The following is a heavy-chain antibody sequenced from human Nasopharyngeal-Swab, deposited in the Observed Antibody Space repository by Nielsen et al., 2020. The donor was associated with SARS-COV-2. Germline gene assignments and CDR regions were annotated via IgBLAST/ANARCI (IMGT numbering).Heavy chain of an antibody. CDR1: GFTFSSFG. V-gene: IGHV3-30*03. Sequence: GESLKISCAASGFTFSSFGMHWVRQAPGKGLEWVAFIAHDASNEYYGDSVKGRFSISRDSSKNTLYLQMDSLRGEDTAVYYCARHPLHGSYGGDWFDPWGQGTLVTVSS. CDR3: ARHPLHGSYGGDWFDP. CDR2: IAHDASNE. D-gene: IGHD1-26*01. J-gene: IGHJ5*02.